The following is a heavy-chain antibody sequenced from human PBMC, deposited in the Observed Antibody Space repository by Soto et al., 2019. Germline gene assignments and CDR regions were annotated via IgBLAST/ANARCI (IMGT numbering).Heavy chain of an antibody. CDR1: GFTFSSYA. Sequence: QVQLVESGGGVVQPGRSLRLSCAASGFTFSSYAMHWVRQAPGKGLEWVAVISYDGSNKYYADSVKGRFTISRDNSKNTLYLQMNCLGAEDTAVYYCATAYCGGDCYAIMGDAFDIWGQGTMFTVSS. J-gene: IGHJ3*02. D-gene: IGHD2-21*02. CDR2: ISYDGSNK. CDR3: ATAYCGGDCYAIMGDAFDI. V-gene: IGHV3-30-3*01.